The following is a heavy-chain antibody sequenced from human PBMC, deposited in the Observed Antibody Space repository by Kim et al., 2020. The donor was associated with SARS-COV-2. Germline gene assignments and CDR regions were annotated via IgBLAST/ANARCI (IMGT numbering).Heavy chain of an antibody. D-gene: IGHD3-22*01. CDR2: ISWNSGSI. Sequence: GGSLRLSCAASGFTFDDYAMHWVRQAPGKGLEWVSGISWNSGSIGYADSVKGRFTISRDNAKNSLYLQMNSLRAEDTALYYCAKDMDYYDSSGGFDYWGQGTLVTVSS. V-gene: IGHV3-9*01. CDR1: GFTFDDYA. J-gene: IGHJ4*02. CDR3: AKDMDYYDSSGGFDY.